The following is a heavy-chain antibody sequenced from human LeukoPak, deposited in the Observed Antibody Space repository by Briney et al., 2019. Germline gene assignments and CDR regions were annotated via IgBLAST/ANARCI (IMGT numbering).Heavy chain of an antibody. J-gene: IGHJ6*04. Sequence: ASVKVSCKASGYTFTSYGISWVRQGPGQGLEWMGWISAYNGNTNYAQKLQGRVTMTTDTSTSTAYMELRSLRSDDTAVYYCARDRSSGWYEYYYYYGMDVWGKGTTVTVSS. D-gene: IGHD6-19*01. CDR2: ISAYNGNT. CDR1: GYTFTSYG. CDR3: ARDRSSGWYEYYYYYGMDV. V-gene: IGHV1-18*04.